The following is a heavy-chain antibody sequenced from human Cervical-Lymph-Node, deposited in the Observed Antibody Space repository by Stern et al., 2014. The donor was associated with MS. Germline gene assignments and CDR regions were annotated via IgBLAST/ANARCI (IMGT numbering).Heavy chain of an antibody. V-gene: IGHV3-33*01. CDR1: GFTFSSYG. D-gene: IGHD2-2*01. CDR3: ARDPRCSSTSCYQYYYYYGMDV. Sequence: VQLVESGGGVVQPGRSLRLSCAASGFTFSSYGMHWVRQAPGKGLEWVAVIWYDGSNKYYADSVKGRFTISRDNSKNTLYLQMNSLRAEDTAVYYCARDPRCSSTSCYQYYYYYGMDVWGQGTTVTVSS. CDR2: IWYDGSNK. J-gene: IGHJ6*02.